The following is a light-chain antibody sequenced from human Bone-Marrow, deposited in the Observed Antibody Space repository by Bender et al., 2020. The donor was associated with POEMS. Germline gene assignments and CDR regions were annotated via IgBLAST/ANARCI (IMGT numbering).Light chain of an antibody. V-gene: IGLV1-44*01. CDR1: SIGRNP. CDR3: ATWDDSLNAVV. Sequence: QSVLTQPPSASGTPGQRVTISCSGGSIGRNPINWYQQHPGMAPKLLIYGYVQRPSGVPDRFSGSNSGTSASLAISGLQSDDEADYYCATWDDSLNAVVFGGGTKVAVL. CDR2: GYV. J-gene: IGLJ2*01.